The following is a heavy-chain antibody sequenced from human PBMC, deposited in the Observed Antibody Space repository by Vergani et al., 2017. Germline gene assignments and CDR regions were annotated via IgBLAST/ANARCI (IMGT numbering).Heavy chain of an antibody. Sequence: QVQLQESGPGLVKPSETLSLTCTVSGGSISSYYWSWIRQPPGKGLEWIGYIYYSGSTNYNPSLKSRVTISVDTSKNQFSLKLSSVTAADTAVYYCTRPPVLLWFGEPEGYWGQGTLVTVSS. CDR1: GGSISSYY. CDR2: IYYSGST. CDR3: TRPPVLLWFGEPEGY. V-gene: IGHV4-59*01. J-gene: IGHJ4*02. D-gene: IGHD3-10*01.